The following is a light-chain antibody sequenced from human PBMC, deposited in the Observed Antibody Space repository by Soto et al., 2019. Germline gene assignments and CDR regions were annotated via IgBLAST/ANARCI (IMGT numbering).Light chain of an antibody. J-gene: IGLJ1*01. CDR1: SSDVGGYNY. CDR3: SSYAGSNNFV. CDR2: EVT. Sequence: QSALTHPRSVAGSPGQAVTLACPGTSSDVGGYNYVSWYQQHPGKAPKLVIYEVTKRPSGVPDRVSASKSGNTASLTVSGLRAEDEADYYCSSYAGSNNFVFGSGTKV. V-gene: IGLV2-8*01.